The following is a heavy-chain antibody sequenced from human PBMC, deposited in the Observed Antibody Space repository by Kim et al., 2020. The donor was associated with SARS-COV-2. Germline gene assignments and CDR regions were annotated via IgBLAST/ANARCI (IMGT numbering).Heavy chain of an antibody. CDR1: GFTFNIYS. CDR2: ISSSGSTI. J-gene: IGHJ1*01. CDR3: ARDYYGDYALDS. Sequence: GGSLRLSCAASGFTFNIYSMNWVRQAPGKGLEWVSYISSSGSTIYYADSVKGRFTISRDNAKSSLFLQMNTLRDEDSAIHYCARDYYGDYALDSWGQGT. D-gene: IGHD4-17*01. V-gene: IGHV3-48*02.